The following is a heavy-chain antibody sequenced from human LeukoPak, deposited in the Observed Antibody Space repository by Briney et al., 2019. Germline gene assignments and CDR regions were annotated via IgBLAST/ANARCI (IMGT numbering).Heavy chain of an antibody. CDR3: ARRPVIVVVPAAIISGAFDI. V-gene: IGHV4-34*01. Sequence: SETLSLTCAVYGGSFSGYYWSWIRQPPGKGLEWIGEINHGGSTNYNPSLKSRVTISVDTSKNQFSLKLSSVTAADTAVYYCARRPVIVVVPAAIISGAFDIWGQGTMVTVSS. D-gene: IGHD2-2*01. CDR1: GGSFSGYY. CDR2: INHGGST. J-gene: IGHJ3*02.